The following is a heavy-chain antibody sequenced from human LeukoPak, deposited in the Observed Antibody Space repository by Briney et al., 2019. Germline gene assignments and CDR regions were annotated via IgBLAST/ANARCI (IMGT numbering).Heavy chain of an antibody. D-gene: IGHD3-10*01. V-gene: IGHV2-5*02. CDR2: IYWDDDK. Sequence: ESGPTLVKPTEALTLTCTLSGFSLTASGVGVGWNRQPPGKALEWLALIYWDDDKRYSPSLKSRLSITKDTSKNQVVLTMTSMDPVDTATYYCARQNFYNSGTYYTHFDYWGQGTVVTVSS. CDR1: GFSLTASGVG. CDR3: ARQNFYNSGTYYTHFDY. J-gene: IGHJ4*02.